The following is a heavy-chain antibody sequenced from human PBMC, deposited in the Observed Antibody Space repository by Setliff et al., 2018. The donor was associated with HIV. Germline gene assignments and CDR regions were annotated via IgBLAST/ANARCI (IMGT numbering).Heavy chain of an antibody. Sequence: GASVKVSCKASGYTFTSYAIHWVRQAPGQSLEWMGWINAGYGNTKYSQKFQGRVTITTDESTSTAYMELSRLRSDDTAVYYCARSPRYSSGWYDSYFDQWGQGTLVTVSS. CDR3: ARSPRYSSGWYDSYFDQ. D-gene: IGHD6-19*01. V-gene: IGHV1-3*01. CDR1: GYTFTSYA. CDR2: INAGYGNT. J-gene: IGHJ4*02.